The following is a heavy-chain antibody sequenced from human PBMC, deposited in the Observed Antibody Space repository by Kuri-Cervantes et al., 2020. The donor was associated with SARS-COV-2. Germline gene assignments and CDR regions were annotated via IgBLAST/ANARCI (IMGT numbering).Heavy chain of an antibody. J-gene: IGHJ4*02. V-gene: IGHV3-30-3*01. CDR3: ARGESPTTYYYDSNYYFDY. CDR2: ISYDGSNK. CDR1: GFTFSSYA. Sequence: GGSLRLSCAASGFTFSSYAMHWVRQAPGKGLEWVAVISYDGSNKYYADSVKGRFTISRDNSKNTLYLQMNSLRAEDTAVYYCARGESPTTYYYDSNYYFDYWGQGTLVTVSS. D-gene: IGHD3-22*01.